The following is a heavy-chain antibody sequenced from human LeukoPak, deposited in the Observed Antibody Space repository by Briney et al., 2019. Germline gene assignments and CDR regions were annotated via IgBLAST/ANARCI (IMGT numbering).Heavy chain of an antibody. J-gene: IGHJ4*02. V-gene: IGHV3-43*02. Sequence: GGSLRLSCAASGFTFYDYAMHWVRQAPGKGLEWVSLLSGVVGSTYYADSVKGLFTISRDNSKNSLYLQMNSLRTDDTALYYCAKGYDYYDSSGPFDYWGQGTLVTVSS. CDR1: GFTFYDYA. CDR3: AKGYDYYDSSGPFDY. CDR2: LSGVVGST. D-gene: IGHD3-22*01.